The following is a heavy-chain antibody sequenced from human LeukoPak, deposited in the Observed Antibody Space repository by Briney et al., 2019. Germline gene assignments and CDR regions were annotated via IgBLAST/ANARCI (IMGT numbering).Heavy chain of an antibody. V-gene: IGHV3-23*01. D-gene: IGHD5-18*01. CDR3: ARSAREYGYGHFDY. J-gene: IGHJ4*02. Sequence: GGSLILSFAASGLTFSSYALNWVRQAPGKGLEWVSAIVGSAGTTYYAGSVKARFSISRDNSQNELNLQRTSLRADDTAVYYCARSAREYGYGHFDYGGQGTLVTVSS. CDR2: IVGSAGTT. CDR1: GLTFSSYA.